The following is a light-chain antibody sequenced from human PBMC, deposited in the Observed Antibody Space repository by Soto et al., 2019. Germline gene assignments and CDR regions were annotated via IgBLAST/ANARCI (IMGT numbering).Light chain of an antibody. Sequence: QSARAQPASVSWSPGHSITISCTGASSDVGGYDFVSWYQHHPGTPPKLIIYEITHRPSGVSHRFSGSKSASTASLTISGLQVEDDADYFCGSYSSTTNREAFGTGTKVTVL. CDR3: GSYSSTTNREA. J-gene: IGLJ1*01. CDR2: EIT. V-gene: IGLV2-14*01. CDR1: SSDVGGYDF.